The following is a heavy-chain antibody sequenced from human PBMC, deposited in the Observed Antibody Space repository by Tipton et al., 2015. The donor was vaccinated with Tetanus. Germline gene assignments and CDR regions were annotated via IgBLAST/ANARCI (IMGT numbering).Heavy chain of an antibody. J-gene: IGHJ4*02. CDR3: ARPIKQWLVPVDS. CDR1: GASINAGGYL. Sequence: LRLSCTVSGASINAGGYLWTWVRQQPGKGLEWIGNIYYYTMRTSNIPSLSSRVTISLDTSKTHFYLNLSSVTAADTAVYYCARPIKQWLVPVDSWGQGTLVTVSS. CDR2: IYYYTMRT. V-gene: IGHV4-31*02. D-gene: IGHD6-19*01.